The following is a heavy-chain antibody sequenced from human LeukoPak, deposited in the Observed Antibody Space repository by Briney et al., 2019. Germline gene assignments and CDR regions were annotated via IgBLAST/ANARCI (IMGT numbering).Heavy chain of an antibody. CDR1: GGSFSGYY. CDR2: INHSGST. V-gene: IGHV4-34*01. D-gene: IGHD6-13*01. CDR3: ARAPIAAPIDY. J-gene: IGHJ4*02. Sequence: SETLSLTCAVYGGSFSGYYRSWIRQPPGKGLEWIGEINHSGSTNYNPSLKSRVTISVDTSKNQFSLKLSSVTAADTAVYYCARAPIAAPIDYWDQGTLVTVSS.